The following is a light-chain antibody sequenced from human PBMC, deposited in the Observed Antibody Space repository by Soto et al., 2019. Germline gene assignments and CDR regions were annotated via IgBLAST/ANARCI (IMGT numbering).Light chain of an antibody. V-gene: IGKV1-39*01. J-gene: IGKJ1*01. CDR2: AAS. CDR1: QSISNH. Sequence: DIQMTQSPSSLSASVEDRVIITCRASQSISNHLNWYQQKPGKAPKLLIYAASTLQSGVPSRFGGSGSGTDFTLTISSLQSEDFAVYYCQQYNNWPPWTFGQGTKVDIK. CDR3: QQYNNWPPWT.